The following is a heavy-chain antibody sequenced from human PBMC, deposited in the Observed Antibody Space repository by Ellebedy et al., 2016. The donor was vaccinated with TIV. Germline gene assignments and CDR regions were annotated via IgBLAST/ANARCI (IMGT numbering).Heavy chain of an antibody. CDR2: MKYDEIES. J-gene: IGHJ3*02. D-gene: IGHD2-2*01. Sequence: PGGSLRLSCAASGFTFSRFWTGWIRQAPGNGLEWVAHMKYDEIESYYANSVKGRFTISRDNARNSLFLQMKSLRVDDTAMYYCVRDTVAVPDGNTFDIWGQGTMVTVSS. CDR3: VRDTVAVPDGNTFDI. V-gene: IGHV3-7*04. CDR1: GFTFSRFW.